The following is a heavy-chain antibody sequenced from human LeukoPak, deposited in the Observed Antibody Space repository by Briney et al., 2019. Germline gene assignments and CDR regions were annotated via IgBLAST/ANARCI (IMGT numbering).Heavy chain of an antibody. Sequence: KPSETLSLTCTVSGGSITSDHWNWIRQPPGEGLEWIGYIYYNGNTNYNPSLKSRVTISVDTPKNQFSLNLSSVTAADTAVYYCARRRISPYCFDYWGQGTLVTVSS. CDR2: IYYNGNT. CDR3: ARRRISPYCFDY. J-gene: IGHJ4*02. CDR1: GGSITSDH. V-gene: IGHV4-59*08.